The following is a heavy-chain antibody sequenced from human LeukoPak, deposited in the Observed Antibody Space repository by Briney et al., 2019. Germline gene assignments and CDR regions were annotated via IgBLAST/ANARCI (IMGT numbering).Heavy chain of an antibody. CDR1: GGSISSYY. Sequence: PSETLSLTCTVSGGSISSYYWSRIRQPAGKGLEWIGRIYTRGYTNYNPSLKSRVTMSVDTSKKQFSLRLTSVTAADTAVYYCARGAGTGDTFDIWGQGTMITVSS. CDR2: IYTRGYT. V-gene: IGHV4-4*07. J-gene: IGHJ3*02. D-gene: IGHD6-19*01. CDR3: ARGAGTGDTFDI.